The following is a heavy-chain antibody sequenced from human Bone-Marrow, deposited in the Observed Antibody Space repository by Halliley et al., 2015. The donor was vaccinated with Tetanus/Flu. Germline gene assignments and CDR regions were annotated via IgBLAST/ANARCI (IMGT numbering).Heavy chain of an antibody. J-gene: IGHJ4*02. D-gene: IGHD3-22*01. Sequence: DGSKGYHADSGKGRFTVTRDNSKNTAYLQMTSLRVDDTAVYYCGRGPLPPHHYDSPGYYEFVDNWGQGTMVTVSS. CDR2: DGSKG. CDR3: GRGPLPPHHYDSPGYYEFVDN. V-gene: IGHV3-33*01.